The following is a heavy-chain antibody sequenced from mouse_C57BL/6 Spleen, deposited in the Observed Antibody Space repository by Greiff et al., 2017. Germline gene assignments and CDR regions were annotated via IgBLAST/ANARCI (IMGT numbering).Heavy chain of an antibody. CDR2: ISSGSSTI. V-gene: IGHV5-17*01. CDR3: ARKLAY. Sequence: EVKVVESGGGLVKPGGSLKLSCAASGFTFSDYGMHWVRQAPEKGLEWVAYISSGSSTIYYEDTVKGRFTISRDNAKNTLFLQMTSLRSEDTAMYYCARKLAYWGQGTLVTVSA. CDR1: GFTFSDYG. J-gene: IGHJ3*01.